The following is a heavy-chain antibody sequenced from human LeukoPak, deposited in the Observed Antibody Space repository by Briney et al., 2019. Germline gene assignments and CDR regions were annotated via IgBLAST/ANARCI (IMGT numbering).Heavy chain of an antibody. D-gene: IGHD1-26*01. CDR2: ISSSGSTI. V-gene: IGHV3-11*01. Sequence: GGSLRLSCATSGFTFGSYAMSWIRQAPGKGLEWVSYISSSGSTIYYADSVKGRFTISRDNAKNSLYLQMNSLRAEDTAVYYCASSGSYYYFDYWGQGTLVTVSS. CDR3: ASSGSYYYFDY. CDR1: GFTFGSYA. J-gene: IGHJ4*02.